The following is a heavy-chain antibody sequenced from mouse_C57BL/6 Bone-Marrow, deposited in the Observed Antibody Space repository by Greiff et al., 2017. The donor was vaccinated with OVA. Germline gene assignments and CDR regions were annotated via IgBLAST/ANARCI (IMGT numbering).Heavy chain of an antibody. V-gene: IGHV5-6*02. J-gene: IGHJ3*01. Sequence: EVKLMESGGDLVKPGGSLKLSCAASGFTFSSYGMSWVRPTPDKRLEWVATISSGGSYTYYPDSVKGRFTFSRDNAKNTLYLQMSSLKSEDTAMYYCARRDDGFAYWGQGTLVTVSA. D-gene: IGHD1-2*01. CDR2: ISSGGSYT. CDR3: ARRDDGFAY. CDR1: GFTFSSYG.